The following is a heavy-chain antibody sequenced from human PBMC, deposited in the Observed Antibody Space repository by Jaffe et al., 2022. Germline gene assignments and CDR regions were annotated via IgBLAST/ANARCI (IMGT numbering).Heavy chain of an antibody. CDR2: IIPIFGTA. Sequence: QVQLVQSGAEVKKPGSSVKVSCKASGGTFSSYAISWVRQAPGQGLEWMGGIIPIFGTANYAQKFQGRVTITTDESTSTAYMELSSLRSEDTAVYYCARDRASYCGGDCYFDAFDIWGQGTMVTVSS. CDR1: GGTFSSYA. J-gene: IGHJ3*02. CDR3: ARDRASYCGGDCYFDAFDI. V-gene: IGHV1-69*05. D-gene: IGHD2-21*02.